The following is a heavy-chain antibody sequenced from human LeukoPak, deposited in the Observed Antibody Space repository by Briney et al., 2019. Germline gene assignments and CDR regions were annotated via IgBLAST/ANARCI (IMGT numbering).Heavy chain of an antibody. V-gene: IGHV3-30*18. Sequence: GRSLRLSCAASGFTFSSYGMHWVRQAPGEGLEWVAVISYDGSAKSYADSVKGRFTISRDNSKNTLYLQMNSLRAEDTAVYYCAKDREQQLVHFLYWGQGTLVTVSS. J-gene: IGHJ4*02. CDR2: ISYDGSAK. CDR1: GFTFSSYG. D-gene: IGHD6-13*01. CDR3: AKDREQQLVHFLY.